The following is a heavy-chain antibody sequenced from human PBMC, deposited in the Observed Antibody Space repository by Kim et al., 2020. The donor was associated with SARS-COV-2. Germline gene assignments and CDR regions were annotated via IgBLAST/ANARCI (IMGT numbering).Heavy chain of an antibody. D-gene: IGHD3-22*01. CDR1: GFTFSSYA. CDR3: AKGVDSTGYYNWFDP. Sequence: GGSLRLSCAASGFTFSSYAMSWVRQAPGKGLEWVSAISGLNYSIYYVDSVKGRFTISRDNSKNTLYLQMNSLRAEDTAVYYCAKGVDSTGYYNWFDPWGQGALVTVSS. J-gene: IGHJ5*02. V-gene: IGHV3-23*01. CDR2: ISGLNYSI.